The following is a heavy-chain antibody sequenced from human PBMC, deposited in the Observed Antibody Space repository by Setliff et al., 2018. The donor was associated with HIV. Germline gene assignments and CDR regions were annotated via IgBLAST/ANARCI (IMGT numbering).Heavy chain of an antibody. V-gene: IGHV3-7*03. Sequence: PGGSLRLSCAASGFTFSTYWMSWVRQSPGKGLEWVANIKEDGGGKYYAASVKGRFTISRDNAKNSLYLQMNSLRGEDTALYYCAKVDTAMVNNAVFDIWGQGTMVT. D-gene: IGHD5-18*01. CDR2: IKEDGGGK. J-gene: IGHJ3*02. CDR1: GFTFSTYW. CDR3: AKVDTAMVNNAVFDI.